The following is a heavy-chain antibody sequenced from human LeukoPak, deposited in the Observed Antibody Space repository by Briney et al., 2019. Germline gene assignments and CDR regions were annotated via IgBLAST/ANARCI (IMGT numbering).Heavy chain of an antibody. D-gene: IGHD3-10*01. J-gene: IGHJ4*02. CDR1: GFTFSSHW. CDR3: SRGPGVAGCFFVGDQ. CDR2: SNSDGSST. V-gene: IGHV3-74*01. Sequence: GGSLRLSCAASGFTFSSHWMHWVRQAPGKGLVWVSRSNSDGSSTSYGDSVKGRFTISRDNAKNTLYLQMNSLRAEDTAVYYCSRGPGVAGCFFVGDQWGQGTLVTVSS.